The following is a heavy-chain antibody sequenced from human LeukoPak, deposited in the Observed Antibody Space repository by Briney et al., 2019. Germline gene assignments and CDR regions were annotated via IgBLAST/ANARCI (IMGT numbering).Heavy chain of an antibody. V-gene: IGHV4-39*01. J-gene: IGHJ4*02. CDR3: ARVLDFWSGYSDY. CDR1: GGSISRSGYY. CDR2: IYYSGST. D-gene: IGHD3-3*01. Sequence: SETLSLTCTVSGGSISRSGYYWGWIRQPPGKGLEWIGSIYYSGSTYDNPSLKSRVTISVDTSKNQFSLKVRSVTAADTAVYYCARVLDFWSGYSDYWGQGTLVTVSS.